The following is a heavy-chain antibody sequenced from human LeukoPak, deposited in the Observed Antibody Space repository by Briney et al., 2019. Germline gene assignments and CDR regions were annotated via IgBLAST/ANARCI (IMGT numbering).Heavy chain of an antibody. J-gene: IGHJ6*03. Sequence: SETLSLICTVSGGSISNSYWAWVRRPAGKGLEWIGRISTSRGTAYNPSLKSRVTISVDNSKNLLSLSLTSVTAADTAVYYCARSGGSYYYYYMDVWGNGVAVTVSS. V-gene: IGHV4-4*07. CDR1: GGSISNSY. CDR2: ISTSRGT. CDR3: ARSGGSYYYYYMDV. D-gene: IGHD2-15*01.